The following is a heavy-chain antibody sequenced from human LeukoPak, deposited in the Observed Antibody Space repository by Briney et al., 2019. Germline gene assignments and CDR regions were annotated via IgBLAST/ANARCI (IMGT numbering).Heavy chain of an antibody. CDR1: GFTFSSYS. D-gene: IGHD6-13*01. CDR3: ARATAAGTPGFDP. V-gene: IGHV3-21*01. Sequence: GSLRLSCAASGFTFSSYSMNWVRQAPGKGLEWVSSISSSSSYIYYADSVKGRFTISRDNAKNSLYLQMNSLRAEDTAVYYCARATAAGTPGFDPWGQGTLVTVSS. J-gene: IGHJ5*02. CDR2: ISSSSSYI.